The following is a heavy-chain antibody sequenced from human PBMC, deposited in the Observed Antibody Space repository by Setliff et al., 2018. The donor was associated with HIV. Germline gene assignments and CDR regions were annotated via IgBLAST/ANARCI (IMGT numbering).Heavy chain of an antibody. Sequence: PSETLSLTCTVSGGSISGGGYYWSWIRQHPGKGLEWIGYIYYSGSTYYNPSLKSLVTISVDTSKNQFSLKLSSVTAADTAVYYCARLRYYDSSGYLDYWGQGTLVTVSS. CDR2: IYYSGST. CDR3: ARLRYYDSSGYLDY. CDR1: GGSISGGGYY. D-gene: IGHD3-22*01. J-gene: IGHJ4*02. V-gene: IGHV4-31*01.